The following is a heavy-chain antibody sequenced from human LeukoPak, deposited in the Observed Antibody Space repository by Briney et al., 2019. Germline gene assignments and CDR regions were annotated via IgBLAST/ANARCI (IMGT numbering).Heavy chain of an antibody. CDR1: GYTFTGYY. CDR3: AKDIAAADDNWFDP. CDR2: INPNSGGT. J-gene: IGHJ5*02. V-gene: IGHV1-2*02. D-gene: IGHD6-13*01. Sequence: ASVKVSCKASGYTFTGYYMHWVRQAPGQGLEWMGWINPNSGGTNYAQKFQGRVTMTRDTSISTAYMVLSRLRSDDTAVYYCAKDIAAADDNWFDPWGQGTLVTVSS.